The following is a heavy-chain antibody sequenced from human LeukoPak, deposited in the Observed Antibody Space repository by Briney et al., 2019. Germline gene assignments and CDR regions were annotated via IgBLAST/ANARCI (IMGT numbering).Heavy chain of an antibody. CDR3: ARVVASPHYYYMDV. CDR2: IYHSGST. Sequence: PSETLSLXCTVSGYSISSGYYWGWIRQPPGKGLEWIGSIYHSGSTYYNPSLKSRVTISVDTSKNQFSLKLSSVTAADTAVYYCARVVASPHYYYMDVWGKGTTVTVSS. J-gene: IGHJ6*03. CDR1: GYSISSGYY. V-gene: IGHV4-38-2*02.